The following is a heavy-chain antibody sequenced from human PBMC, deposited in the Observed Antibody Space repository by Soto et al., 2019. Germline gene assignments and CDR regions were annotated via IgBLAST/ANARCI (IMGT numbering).Heavy chain of an antibody. Sequence: GGSLRLSCAASGFTFSSYAIHWGRQAPVKGLERFAVISYEGSNKYYADSVKGRFTISRENSKNTLYLQMNSVRAEDTAVYYCARDPTPPYSSGWYERSASWFDPWGQGTLVTVSS. J-gene: IGHJ5*02. CDR1: GFTFSSYA. D-gene: IGHD6-19*01. CDR2: ISYEGSNK. CDR3: ARDPTPPYSSGWYERSASWFDP. V-gene: IGHV3-30-3*01.